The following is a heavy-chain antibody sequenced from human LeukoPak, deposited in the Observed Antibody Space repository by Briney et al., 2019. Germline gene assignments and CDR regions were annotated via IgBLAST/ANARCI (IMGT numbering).Heavy chain of an antibody. Sequence: SETLSLTCAVYGGSFSGYYWSWIRQPPGKGPEWIGEINHSGSTNYNPSLKSRVTISVDTSKNQFSLKLSSVTAADTAVYYCARVQYYDFWSGYYPRDWFDPWGQGTLVTVSS. V-gene: IGHV4-34*01. CDR2: INHSGST. J-gene: IGHJ5*02. D-gene: IGHD3-3*01. CDR3: ARVQYYDFWSGYYPRDWFDP. CDR1: GGSFSGYY.